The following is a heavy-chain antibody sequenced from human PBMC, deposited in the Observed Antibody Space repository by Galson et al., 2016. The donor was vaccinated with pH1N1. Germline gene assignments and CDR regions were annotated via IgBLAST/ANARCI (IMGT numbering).Heavy chain of an antibody. J-gene: IGHJ6*02. D-gene: IGHD1-1*01. CDR1: GGSFAKYA. CDR2: IIPIYGTA. V-gene: IGHV1-69*13. CDR3: ARPVRTETTKEGFAWGYGLDV. Sequence: SVKVSCKASGGSFAKYAVSWVRQAPGQGLEWMGRIIPIYGTANYAQKFQGRVTITADEYTTTVYMELNSLISEDTAIYYCARPVRTETTKEGFAWGYGLDVGGQGTTVTVSS.